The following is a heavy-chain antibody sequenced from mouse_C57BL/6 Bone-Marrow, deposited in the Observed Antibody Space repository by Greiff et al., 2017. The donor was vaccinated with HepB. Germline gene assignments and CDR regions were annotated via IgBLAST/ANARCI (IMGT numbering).Heavy chain of an antibody. CDR3: ARFDGYFLYYFDY. D-gene: IGHD2-3*01. CDR2: IDPSDIYT. V-gene: IGHV1-69*01. J-gene: IGHJ2*01. Sequence: QVQLQQPGAELVMPGASVKLSCKASGYTFTSYWMHWVKQRPGQGLEWIGEIDPSDIYTNYNQKFKGKSTLTVDKSSSTAYMQLSSLTSEDSAVYYCARFDGYFLYYFDYWGQGTTITVSS. CDR1: GYTFTSYW.